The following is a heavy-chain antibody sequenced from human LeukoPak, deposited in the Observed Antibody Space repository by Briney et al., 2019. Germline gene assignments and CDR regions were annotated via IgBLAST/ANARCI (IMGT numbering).Heavy chain of an antibody. D-gene: IGHD1-26*01. J-gene: IGHJ5*02. CDR3: ERDRLMGATTIGH. V-gene: IGHV3-21*01. CDR1: GFTFSSYS. Sequence: GSLRLSCAASGFTFSSYSMNWVRQAPGKGLEWVSSISSSSSDIYYADSVKGRFTISRDNAKNSLFLQMDSLRAEDRAVYYCERDRLMGATTIGHWGQGTLVTVSS. CDR2: ISSSSSDI.